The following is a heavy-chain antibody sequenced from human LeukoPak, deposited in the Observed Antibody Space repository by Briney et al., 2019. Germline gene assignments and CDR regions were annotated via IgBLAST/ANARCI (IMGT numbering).Heavy chain of an antibody. D-gene: IGHD4-17*01. CDR1: GFTFSSYG. CDR2: IFYDGNTK. Sequence: GGSLRLSCAASGFTFSSYGMHWVRQAPGMGLEWVAGIFYDGNTKYYADSMKGRFTISRDNSKNTLHLQMNSLRAEDTAVYYCAKDRRDADYEFYFDYWGQGTLVTVSS. CDR3: AKDRRDADYEFYFDY. V-gene: IGHV3-30*18. J-gene: IGHJ4*02.